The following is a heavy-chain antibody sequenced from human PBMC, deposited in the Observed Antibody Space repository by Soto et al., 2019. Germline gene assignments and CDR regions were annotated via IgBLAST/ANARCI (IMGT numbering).Heavy chain of an antibody. CDR3: ARGVAPVQTADPYAFDI. D-gene: IGHD3-3*01. CDR2: IAPIAETT. V-gene: IGHV1-69*01. CDR1: GGPFTRYA. J-gene: IGHJ3*02. Sequence: QAQLVQSGAEVRKPGSSVRVSCRASGGPFTRYAVSWVRQAPGQGLEWIGGIAPIAETTNYAQKFRGGLSITADESTDTVHMELRRLTSDDTAVYFCARGVAPVQTADPYAFDIWGQGSRVTVSS.